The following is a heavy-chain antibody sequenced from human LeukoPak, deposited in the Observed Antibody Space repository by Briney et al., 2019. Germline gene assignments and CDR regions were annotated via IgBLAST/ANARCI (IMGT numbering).Heavy chain of an antibody. CDR2: ISYDGSNQ. CDR3: ARYYDSSGRTPGGIDI. D-gene: IGHD3-22*01. J-gene: IGHJ3*02. V-gene: IGHV3-30*03. Sequence: GGSLRLSCAGYGFTFSNYGMHWVRQAPGKGLEWVAVISYDGSNQYSAESVKGRLTISRDNSKNTLYLQMNSLRTEDTAVYYCARYYDSSGRTPGGIDIWGQGTMVTVSS. CDR1: GFTFSNYG.